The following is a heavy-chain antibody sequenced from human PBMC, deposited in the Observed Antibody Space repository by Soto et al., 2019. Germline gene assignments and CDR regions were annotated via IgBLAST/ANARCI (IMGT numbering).Heavy chain of an antibody. CDR2: IKSKTDGGTT. J-gene: IGHJ6*02. CDR1: GFTFSNAW. CDR3: TTLSITIFGVVLLDV. V-gene: IGHV3-15*07. D-gene: IGHD3-3*01. Sequence: RLSCAASGFTFSNAWMNWVRQAPGKGLEWVGRIKSKTDGGTTDYAAPVKGRFTISRDDSKNTLYLQMNSLKTEDTAVYYCTTLSITIFGVVLLDVWGQGTTVTVAS.